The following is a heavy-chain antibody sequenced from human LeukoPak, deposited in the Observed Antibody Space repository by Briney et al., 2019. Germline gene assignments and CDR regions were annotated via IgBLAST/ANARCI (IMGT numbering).Heavy chain of an antibody. CDR2: INHSGST. V-gene: IGHV4-34*01. Sequence: SETLSLTCAVYGGSFSGYYWSWIRQPPGKGLEWIGEINHSGSTNYNPSLKSRATISVDTSKNQFSLKLSSVTAADTAVYYCARESSGTIFGVVTTIDYWGQGTLVTVSS. D-gene: IGHD3-3*01. CDR3: ARESSGTIFGVVTTIDY. CDR1: GGSFSGYY. J-gene: IGHJ4*02.